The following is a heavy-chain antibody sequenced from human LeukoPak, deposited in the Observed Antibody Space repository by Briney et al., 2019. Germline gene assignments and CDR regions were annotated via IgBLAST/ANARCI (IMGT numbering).Heavy chain of an antibody. CDR1: GFTFSSYA. CDR2: ISGSGGST. V-gene: IGHV3-23*01. D-gene: IGHD6-13*01. CDR3: AKGDQQLVRSGYFQH. Sequence: GGSLRLSCAASGFTFSSYAMSWVRQAPGKGLEWVSAISGSGGSTYYADSVKGRFTISRDNSKNTLYLQMNSLRAEDTAVYYCAKGDQQLVRSGYFQHWGQGTLVTVSS. J-gene: IGHJ1*01.